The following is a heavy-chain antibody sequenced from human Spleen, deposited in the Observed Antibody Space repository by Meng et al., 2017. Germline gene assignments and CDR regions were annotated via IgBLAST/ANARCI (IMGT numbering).Heavy chain of an antibody. CDR3: ARVPHLTGYYYFDY. CDR2: IIPIFGTA. CDR1: GYTFTNYD. D-gene: IGHD3-9*01. J-gene: IGHJ4*02. V-gene: IGHV1-69*05. Sequence: SVKVSCKTSGYTFTNYDINWVRQAPGQGLEWMGGIIPIFGTANYAQKFQGRVTITTDESTSTAYMELSSLRSEDTAVYYCARVPHLTGYYYFDYWGQGTLVTVSS.